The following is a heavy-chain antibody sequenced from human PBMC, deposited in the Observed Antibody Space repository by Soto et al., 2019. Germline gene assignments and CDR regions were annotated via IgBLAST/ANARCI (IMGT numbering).Heavy chain of an antibody. Sequence: VQLLESGGGLAQPGGSLRLSCAASGFTFSDYYMSWIRQVPGKGLEWVAYISGTSDSIPYADSVKGRFTISRDNAKNSLYLQMNSLRAEDTAVYYCARVAVITAAGTSDYWGQGTLVTVSS. V-gene: IGHV3-11*06. CDR2: ISGTSDSI. J-gene: IGHJ4*02. CDR3: ARVAVITAAGTSDY. D-gene: IGHD6-13*01. CDR1: GFTFSDYY.